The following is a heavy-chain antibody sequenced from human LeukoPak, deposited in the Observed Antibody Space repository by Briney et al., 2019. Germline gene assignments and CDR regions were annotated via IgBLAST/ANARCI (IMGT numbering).Heavy chain of an antibody. CDR1: GFTFSSYA. D-gene: IGHD3-16*02. J-gene: IGHJ4*02. CDR3: VKGERGEYYDYVWGSYRPYFDY. Sequence: GGSLRLSCSASGFTFSSYAMHWVRQAPGKGLEYVSAISSNGGSTYYADSVKGRFTISRDNSKNTLYLQMSSLRAEDTAVYYCVKGERGEYYDYVWGSYRPYFDYWGQGTLVTVSS. CDR2: ISSNGGST. V-gene: IGHV3-64D*06.